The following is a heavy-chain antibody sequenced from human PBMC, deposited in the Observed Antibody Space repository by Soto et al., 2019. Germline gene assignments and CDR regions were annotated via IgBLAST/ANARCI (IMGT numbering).Heavy chain of an antibody. CDR3: GKVADSGYYTVER. CDR1: GFTFSTYS. D-gene: IGHD3-22*01. Sequence: PVGSLRLSCAATGFTFSTYSMVWLRRAPGRGLEWVGRIKSKTDGGTTDYAAPVKGRFTISGDDSKNTLYLQMDSLRVEDTAVYYCGKVADSGYYTVERWGQGTLVTVSS. CDR2: IKSKTDGGTT. J-gene: IGHJ4*02. V-gene: IGHV3-15*01.